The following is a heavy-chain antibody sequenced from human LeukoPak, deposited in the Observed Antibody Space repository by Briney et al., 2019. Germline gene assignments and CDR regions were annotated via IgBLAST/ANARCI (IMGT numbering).Heavy chain of an antibody. CDR3: ASHTPMVRGGHIND. CDR1: GGSISNSSYY. CDR2: IYYSGST. J-gene: IGHJ4*02. V-gene: IGHV4-39*01. D-gene: IGHD3-10*01. Sequence: SETLSLTCTVSGGSISNSSYYWGWIRQPPGKGLEWIGSIYYSGSTYYNPSLKSRVTISVDTSKNKLSLKLNSVMAADTAVYYCASHTPMVRGGHINDWGQGTLVTVSS.